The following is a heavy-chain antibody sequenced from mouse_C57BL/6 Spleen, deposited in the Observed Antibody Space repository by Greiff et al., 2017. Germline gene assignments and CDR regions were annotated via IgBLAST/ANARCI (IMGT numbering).Heavy chain of an antibody. D-gene: IGHD3-2*02. CDR1: GYTFTSYW. J-gene: IGHJ2*01. CDR3: ASGDYISGYDY. V-gene: IGHV1-69*01. CDR2: IDPSDSYT. Sequence: QVQLQQPGAELVMPGASVKLSCKASGYTFTSYWMHWVKQRPGQGLEWIGEIDPSDSYTNYNQKFKGKSTLTVDKSSSTAYMQLSSLTSEDSAVYYCASGDYISGYDYWGQGTTLTVSS.